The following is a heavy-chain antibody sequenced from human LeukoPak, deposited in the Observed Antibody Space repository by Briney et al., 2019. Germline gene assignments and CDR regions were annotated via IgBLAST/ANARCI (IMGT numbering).Heavy chain of an antibody. CDR3: ARGDDILTGYYEYNY. V-gene: IGHV1-8*01. CDR1: GYTFTSYD. J-gene: IGHJ4*02. D-gene: IGHD3-9*01. Sequence: ASVKVSCKASGYTFTSYDINWVRQATGQRLEWMGWMNPNSGNTGYAQKFQGRVTMSRNTSISTAYMELSSLRSEDTAVYYCARGDDILTGYYEYNYWGQGTLVTVSS. CDR2: MNPNSGNT.